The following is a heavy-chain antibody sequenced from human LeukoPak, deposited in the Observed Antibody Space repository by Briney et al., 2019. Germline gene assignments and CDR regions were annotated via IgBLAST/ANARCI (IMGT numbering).Heavy chain of an antibody. CDR3: AKDRDSSSWYFEPLDY. CDR1: GFTFSSYG. V-gene: IGHV3-30*02. CDR2: IRYDGSNK. J-gene: IGHJ4*02. D-gene: IGHD6-13*01. Sequence: GGSLRLSCAASGFTFSSYGMHWVRQAPGKGLEWVAFIRYDGSNKYYADSVKGRFTISRDNSKNTLYLQMNSLRAEDTAVYYCAKDRDSSSWYFEPLDYWGQGTLVTVSS.